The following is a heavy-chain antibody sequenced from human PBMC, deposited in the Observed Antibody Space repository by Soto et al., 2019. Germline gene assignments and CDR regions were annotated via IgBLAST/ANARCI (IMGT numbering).Heavy chain of an antibody. J-gene: IGHJ6*02. CDR3: ARCMVRGTWERYYGMDV. CDR2: IYYSGST. V-gene: IGHV4-59*01. CDR1: GGSISSYY. Sequence: QVQLQESGPGLVKPSETLSLTCTVSGGSISSYYWCWIRQPHGKGLEWIGYIYYSGSTNYNPSLKSRVTISVDTSKNEFSLKRSSVTAADTAVYYCARCMVRGTWERYYGMDVWGQGTTVTVSS. D-gene: IGHD3-10*01.